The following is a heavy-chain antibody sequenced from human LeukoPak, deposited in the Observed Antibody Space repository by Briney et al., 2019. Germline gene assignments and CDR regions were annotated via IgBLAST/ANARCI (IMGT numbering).Heavy chain of an antibody. D-gene: IGHD3-10*01. Sequence: SETLSLTCTVSGGSIRSYWSWIRQPAGKGLGGIGRIYGSGSTDYNPSLKSRGTMSIDTAKNQFSLNLTSVTAADTAVYYCARDSGTTGEVKFDPWGQGTLVTVSS. J-gene: IGHJ5*02. CDR3: ARDSGTTGEVKFDP. V-gene: IGHV4-4*07. CDR1: GGSIRSY. CDR2: IYGSGST.